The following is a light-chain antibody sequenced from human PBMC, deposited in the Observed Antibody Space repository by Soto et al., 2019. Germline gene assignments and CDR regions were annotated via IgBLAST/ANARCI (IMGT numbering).Light chain of an antibody. CDR1: SSYVGTYNL. CDR3: FSYAVSSTLL. CDR2: EGN. V-gene: IGLV2-23*01. Sequence: QSALTQPASVSGSPGQSITISCTGTSSYVGTYNLVSWYQQCPGKVPKLMIYEGNKRPSGVSNRFSGSKSSNPASLTISGLQAEDEADYYCFSYAVSSTLLFGGGTKLTVL. J-gene: IGLJ2*01.